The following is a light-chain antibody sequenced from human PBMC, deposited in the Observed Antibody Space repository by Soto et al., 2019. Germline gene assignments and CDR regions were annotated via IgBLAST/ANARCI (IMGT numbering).Light chain of an antibody. CDR1: QSVRSF. J-gene: IGKJ5*01. V-gene: IGKV3-15*01. Sequence: DIVLTQSPATLSLSPGERATLSCRASQSVRSFLAWYQQKPGQAPRLLIYGASTRATGLPARFSGSGSGTEFTLTISSLQSEDFAVYYCQQYNNWPPQITFGQGTRLEIK. CDR3: QQYNNWPPQIT. CDR2: GAS.